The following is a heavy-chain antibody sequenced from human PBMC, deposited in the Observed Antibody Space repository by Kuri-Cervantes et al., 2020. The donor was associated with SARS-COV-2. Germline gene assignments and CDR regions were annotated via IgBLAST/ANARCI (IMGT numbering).Heavy chain of an antibody. Sequence: GESLKISCAASGFTFSSYAMSWVRQAPGKGLEWVSSIIGSGGSTYYADSVKGRFTISRDNSKNTLYLQMNSLKTEDTAVYYCTTGIQLWSGDYWGQGTLVTVSS. CDR1: GFTFSSYA. D-gene: IGHD5-18*01. V-gene: IGHV3-23*01. J-gene: IGHJ4*02. CDR3: TTGIQLWSGDY. CDR2: IIGSGGST.